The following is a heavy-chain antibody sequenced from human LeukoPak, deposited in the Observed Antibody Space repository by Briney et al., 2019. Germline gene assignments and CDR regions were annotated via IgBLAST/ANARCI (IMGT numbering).Heavy chain of an antibody. Sequence: ASVKVSCKASGGTFSSYAISWVRHAPGQGLEWMGGIIPIFGTANYAQKFQGRVTITTDESTSTAYMELSSLRSEDTAVYYCATTNCSSTSCNTYTFHYWGQGTLVTVSS. CDR1: GGTFSSYA. D-gene: IGHD2-2*02. J-gene: IGHJ4*02. CDR2: IIPIFGTA. V-gene: IGHV1-69*05. CDR3: ATTNCSSTSCNTYTFHY.